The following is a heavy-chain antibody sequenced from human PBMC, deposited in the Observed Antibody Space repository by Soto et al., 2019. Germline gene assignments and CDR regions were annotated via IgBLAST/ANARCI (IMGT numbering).Heavy chain of an antibody. V-gene: IGHV1-69*14. CDR3: ARGHEYGGNSEAFDI. D-gene: IGHD4-17*01. CDR2: ILPFFGTA. CDR1: GGTFDSSA. J-gene: IGHJ3*02. Sequence: QVQLVQSGSEVKKPGSSVKVSCKASGGTFDSSAINWLRQAPGQGPEWMGNILPFFGTADYAQNFQGRVTITADKSTSTAYMEMRSLTFEDTAVYYCARGHEYGGNSEAFDIWGQGTVVTVSS.